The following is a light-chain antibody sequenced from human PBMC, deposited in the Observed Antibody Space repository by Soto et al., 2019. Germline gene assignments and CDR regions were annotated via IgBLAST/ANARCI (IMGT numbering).Light chain of an antibody. CDR3: QQLNSYPLT. CDR1: QGISSY. J-gene: IGKJ4*02. V-gene: IGKV1-9*01. Sequence: DIQFTQSPSFLPASVGARVTLTCRASQGISSYLAWYQQKPGKAPKLLIYAASTLQSGVPSRFSGSGSGTEFTLTISSLQPEDFATYYCQQLNSYPLTFGGGTKVDIK. CDR2: AAS.